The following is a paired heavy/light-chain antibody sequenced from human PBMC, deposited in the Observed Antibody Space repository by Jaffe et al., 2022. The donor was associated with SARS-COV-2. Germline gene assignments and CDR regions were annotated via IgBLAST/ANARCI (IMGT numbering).Light chain of an antibody. Sequence: QHVLTQPPSASGTPGQRVTISCSGTSYNIGRNTVNWYRQFPGTAPQLLIHSNDQWASGDPDRFSGSKSGTSASLAISGLRSEDEGDFYCATWDDSLNGWVFGGGTKLTVL. CDR3: ATWDDSLNGWV. CDR2: SND. V-gene: IGLV1-44*01. J-gene: IGLJ3*02. CDR1: SYNIGRNT.
Heavy chain of an antibody. D-gene: IGHD3-22*01. V-gene: IGHV4-61*02. CDR3: ARDHSRTPVVYGMDV. CDR1: GDSMTSGCCF. CDR2: IYDGST. Sequence: QVQLQESGPGLVESSQTLSLTCTVSGDSMTSGCCFWTWIRQPAGRGLEWIGRIYDGSTNYNPSLKNRLTISEDRSRNQFSLKLRSVTAADSAVYFCARDHSRTPVVYGMDVWGQGITVSVSS. J-gene: IGHJ6*02.